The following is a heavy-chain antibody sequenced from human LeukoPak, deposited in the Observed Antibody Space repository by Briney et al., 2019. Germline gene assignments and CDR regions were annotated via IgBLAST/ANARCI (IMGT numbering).Heavy chain of an antibody. V-gene: IGHV4-34*01. CDR3: ASTPIVVVVAATQGWFDP. CDR1: GGSFSGYY. CDR2: INHSGST. J-gene: IGHJ5*02. Sequence: SETLSLTCAVYGGSFSGYYWSWIRQPPGKRLEWIGEINHSGSTNYNPSLKSRVTISVDTSKNQFSLKLSSVTAADTAVYYCASTPIVVVVAATQGWFDPWGQGTLVTVSS. D-gene: IGHD2-15*01.